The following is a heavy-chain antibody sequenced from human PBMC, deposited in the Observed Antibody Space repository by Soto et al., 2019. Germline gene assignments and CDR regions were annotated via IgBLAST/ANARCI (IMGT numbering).Heavy chain of an antibody. CDR3: ARDPSRITEYSSSPALYREVAGNHYYYGMDV. J-gene: IGHJ6*02. V-gene: IGHV3-48*02. D-gene: IGHD6-13*01. CDR2: ISSSSSTI. Sequence: GESLKISCAASGFTFSSYSMNWVRQAPGKGLEWVSYISSSSSTIYYADSVKGRFTISRDNAKNSLYLQMNSLRDEDTAVYYCARDPSRITEYSSSPALYREVAGNHYYYGMDVWGQGTTVTVSS. CDR1: GFTFSSYS.